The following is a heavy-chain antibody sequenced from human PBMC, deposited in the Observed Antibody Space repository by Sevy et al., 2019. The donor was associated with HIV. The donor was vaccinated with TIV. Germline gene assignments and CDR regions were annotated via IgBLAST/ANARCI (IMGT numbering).Heavy chain of an antibody. CDR2: ISYDGSSH. CDR3: ARDAGYSTDWYPSDY. V-gene: IGHV3-30-3*01. D-gene: IGHD6-19*01. J-gene: IGHJ4*02. CDR1: EFMFSTYA. Sequence: GGSLRFSCAASEFMFSTYAMHWVRQAPGKGLEWVAVISYDGSSHYYADSVKGRFTISRDNSKNTLFLQMNSLRLEDTAFYYCARDAGYSTDWYPSDYRGQGTLVTVSS.